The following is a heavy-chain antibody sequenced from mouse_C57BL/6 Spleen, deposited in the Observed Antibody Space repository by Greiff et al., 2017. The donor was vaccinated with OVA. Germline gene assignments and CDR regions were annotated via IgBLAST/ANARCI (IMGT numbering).Heavy chain of an antibody. V-gene: IGHV1-50*01. D-gene: IGHD1-1*01. J-gene: IGHJ3*01. Sequence: QVQLQQPGAELVKPGASVKLSCKASGYTFTSYWMQWVKQRPGQGLEWIGEIDPSDSYTNYNQKFKGKATLTVDTSSSTAYMQLSSLTSEDSAVYYCASALYESPFAYRGQGTLVTVSA. CDR1: GYTFTSYW. CDR2: IDPSDSYT. CDR3: ASALYESPFAY.